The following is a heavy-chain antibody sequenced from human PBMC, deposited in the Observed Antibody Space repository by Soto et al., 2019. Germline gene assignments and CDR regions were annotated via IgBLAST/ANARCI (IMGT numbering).Heavy chain of an antibody. CDR2: ISGSGGST. J-gene: IGHJ6*02. CDR3: AKSRDGYSFYFYYGMDV. CDR1: GFTFSIYS. Sequence: HPGGSLRLSCAASGFTFSIYSMNWVRQAPGKGLEWVSLISGSGGSTHYADSVEGRFTISRDNSKNTLYLEMDSLRAEDTAVYYCAKSRDGYSFYFYYGMDVWGQGTTVTVSS. V-gene: IGHV3-23*01. D-gene: IGHD4-4*01.